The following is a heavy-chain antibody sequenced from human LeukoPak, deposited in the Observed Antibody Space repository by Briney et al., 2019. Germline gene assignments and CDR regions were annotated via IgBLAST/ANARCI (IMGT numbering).Heavy chain of an antibody. CDR3: ARAFTTVTTIYFDY. D-gene: IGHD4-17*01. J-gene: IGHJ4*02. CDR1: GFTFSSYS. CDR2: ISSSSSYI. Sequence: PGGSLRLSCAASGFTFSSYSMNWVRQAPGKGLEWVSSISSSSSYIYYADSVKGRFTTSRDNAKNSLYLQMNSLRAEDTAVYYCARAFTTVTTIYFDYWGQGTLVTVSS. V-gene: IGHV3-21*01.